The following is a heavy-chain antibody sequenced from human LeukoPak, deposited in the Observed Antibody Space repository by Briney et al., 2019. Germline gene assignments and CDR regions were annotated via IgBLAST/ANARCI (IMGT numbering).Heavy chain of an antibody. V-gene: IGHV1-69*04. Sequence: GASVKVSCKASGGTFSSYAISWVRQAPGQGREWMGRIIPILGIANYAQKFQGRVTITADKSTSTAYMELSSLRSEDTAVYYCARVGAQGPFDYWGQGTLVTVSS. CDR2: IIPILGIA. CDR1: GGTFSSYA. D-gene: IGHD1-26*01. J-gene: IGHJ4*02. CDR3: ARVGAQGPFDY.